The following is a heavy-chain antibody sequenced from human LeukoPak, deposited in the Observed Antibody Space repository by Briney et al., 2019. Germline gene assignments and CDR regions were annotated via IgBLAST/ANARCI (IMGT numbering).Heavy chain of an antibody. CDR2: VSHRGNT. V-gene: IGHV4-59*02. CDR1: GGSVSTYY. CDR3: ARAGSGWSFDY. J-gene: IGHJ4*02. Sequence: SETLSLTCTVSGGSVSTYYWSWIWQPPGKELEWIGYVSHRGNTNCNPSLKSRLTMSLDTSKNHFSLRLSSVNAADTAVYYCARAGSGWSFDYWGQGSLVTVSS. D-gene: IGHD6-19*01.